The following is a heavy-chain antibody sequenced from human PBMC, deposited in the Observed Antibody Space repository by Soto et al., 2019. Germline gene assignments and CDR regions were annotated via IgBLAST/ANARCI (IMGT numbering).Heavy chain of an antibody. Sequence: QVQLVESGGGVVQPGRSLRLSCAASGFTFSSYGMHLVRQAPGKGLDWVAVIWYDGSNKYYADSVKGRFTISRDNSKNPLYLQMNSLRAEDTAVYYCARESGALTVTRYNWFDPWGQGTLVTVSS. D-gene: IGHD4-4*01. J-gene: IGHJ5*02. CDR2: IWYDGSNK. CDR3: ARESGALTVTRYNWFDP. CDR1: GFTFSSYG. V-gene: IGHV3-33*01.